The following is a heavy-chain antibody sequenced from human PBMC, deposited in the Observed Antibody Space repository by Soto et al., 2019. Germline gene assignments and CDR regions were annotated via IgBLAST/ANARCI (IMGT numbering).Heavy chain of an antibody. D-gene: IGHD2-21*02. V-gene: IGHV4-39*01. CDR2: IYYSGRT. Sequence: SETLSLTCTVSGESISSSSYYWGWIRQPPGKGLEWIGSIYYSGRTYYNPSFKSRVTISIDTSKNQFSLKLSSVTATDAAVYYCARQRTTVVTQAYFDHWGEGALVTVSS. CDR1: GESISSSSYY. CDR3: ARQRTTVVTQAYFDH. J-gene: IGHJ4*02.